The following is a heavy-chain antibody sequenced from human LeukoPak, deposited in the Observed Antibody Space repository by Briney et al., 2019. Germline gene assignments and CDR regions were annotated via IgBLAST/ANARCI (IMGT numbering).Heavy chain of an antibody. CDR3: ARHPDYGGNFDS. V-gene: IGHV4-61*08. Sequence: SQTLSLTCTVSGGSISSGDYYWSWIRQPPGKGLEWIGYISYSGSTNYNPSLKSRVTISVDTSKNQFSLKLSSVTAADTAVYYCARHPDYGGNFDSWGQGTLVTVSS. CDR1: GGSISSGDYY. CDR2: ISYSGST. D-gene: IGHD4-23*01. J-gene: IGHJ4*02.